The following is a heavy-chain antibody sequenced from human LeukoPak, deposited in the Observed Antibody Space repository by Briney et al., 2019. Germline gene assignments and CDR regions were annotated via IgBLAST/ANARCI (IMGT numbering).Heavy chain of an antibody. Sequence: SETLSLTCTVSGGSISSRPYCWGWIRQPPGKGLEWIGSIYYSGNTYYNASLKSQVSISIDTSKNQFSLRLTSVTAADTSLYYCARQTGSGLFILPGGQGTLVTVSS. D-gene: IGHD3/OR15-3a*01. CDR2: IYYSGNT. J-gene: IGHJ4*02. CDR3: ARQTGSGLFILP. V-gene: IGHV4-39*01. CDR1: GGSISSRPYC.